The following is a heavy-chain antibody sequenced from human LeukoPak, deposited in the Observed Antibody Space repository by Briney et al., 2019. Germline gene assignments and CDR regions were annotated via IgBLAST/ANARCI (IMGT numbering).Heavy chain of an antibody. CDR2: ISGSGSST. CDR1: GFTSSGYA. V-gene: IGHV3-23*01. D-gene: IGHD3-10*01. Sequence: GGSLRLSCAASGFTSSGYAMTWVRQAPGKGLEWVSTISGSGSSTYYADSMKGRFTISRDNSNNTLYLQMNSLRAEDTAVYYCAKGRYFGEHYFDYWGQGTLVTVSS. CDR3: AKGRYFGEHYFDY. J-gene: IGHJ4*02.